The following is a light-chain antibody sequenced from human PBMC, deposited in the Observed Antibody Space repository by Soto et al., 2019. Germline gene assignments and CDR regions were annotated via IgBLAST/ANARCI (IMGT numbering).Light chain of an antibody. CDR3: QQRNNWPWT. J-gene: IGKJ1*01. V-gene: IGKV3D-20*02. CDR1: QSVSSRN. CDR2: GAS. Sequence: EIVLTQSPGTLSLSPGERATLSCRASQSVSSRNLAWYQQRPGQAPRLLIYGASSRATGIPGRFSGSGSGTDFTLTISSLEHEDFAVYYCQQRNNWPWTFGQGTKVDIK.